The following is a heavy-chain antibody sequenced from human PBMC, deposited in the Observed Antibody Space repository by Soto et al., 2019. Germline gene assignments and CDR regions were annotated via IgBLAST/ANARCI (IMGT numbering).Heavy chain of an antibody. CDR2: IRNKTNSHAT. D-gene: IGHD2-21*01. CDR3: ATHTRDGYNDEYYFDY. J-gene: IGHJ4*02. CDR1: GFTFSGSA. V-gene: IGHV3-73*02. Sequence: EVQLVESGGGLVQPGGSLTLSCAASGFTFSGSAMLWVRQASGKGLEWVGRIRNKTNSHATEYHASVKGRFTISRDDSKNTAYLQMNSLKAEDSAVYYCATHTRDGYNDEYYFDYWGRGTLVTVSS.